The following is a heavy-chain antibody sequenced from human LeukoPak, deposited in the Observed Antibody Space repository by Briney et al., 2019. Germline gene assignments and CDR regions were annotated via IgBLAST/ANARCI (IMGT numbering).Heavy chain of an antibody. D-gene: IGHD3-10*01. J-gene: IGHJ6*02. V-gene: IGHV3-33*01. CDR2: IWYDGSNK. CDR3: ARERGGSLLWFGDPEGGMDV. Sequence: PGRSLRLSCAASGFTFSSYGMHWVRQAPGKGLEWVAVIWYDGSNKHYADSVKGRFTISRDNSKNTLYLQMNSLRAEDTAVYYCARERGGSLLWFGDPEGGMDVWGQGTTVTVSS. CDR1: GFTFSSYG.